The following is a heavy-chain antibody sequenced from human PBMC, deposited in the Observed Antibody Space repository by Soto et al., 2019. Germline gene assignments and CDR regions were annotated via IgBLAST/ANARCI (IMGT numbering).Heavy chain of an antibody. V-gene: IGHV1-18*01. CDR1: GYTFTSYG. CDR3: GRVGAYDFWSGYLPELGYYYYYMDV. Sequence: ASVKVSSKASGYTFTSYGISWVRQAPGQGLEWMGWISAYNGNTNYAQKLQGRVTMTTDTSTSTAYMELRSLRSDDTAVYYCGRVGAYDFWSGYLPELGYYYYYMDVWGKGTTVTVSS. CDR2: ISAYNGNT. D-gene: IGHD3-3*01. J-gene: IGHJ6*03.